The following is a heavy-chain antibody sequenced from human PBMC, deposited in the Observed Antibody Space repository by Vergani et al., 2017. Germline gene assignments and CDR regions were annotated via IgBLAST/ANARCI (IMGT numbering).Heavy chain of an antibody. Sequence: QLQLQESGPGLVKPSETLSLTCTVSGGSISSSSYYWGWIRQPPGKGLEWIGSIYYSGSTYYNPSLKSRVTISVDTSKNQFSLKLSSVTAADTAVYYCARLQLVALYFDYWGQGTLGTVSS. CDR2: IYYSGST. CDR1: GGSISSSSYY. D-gene: IGHD6-6*01. V-gene: IGHV4-39*07. J-gene: IGHJ4*02. CDR3: ARLQLVALYFDY.